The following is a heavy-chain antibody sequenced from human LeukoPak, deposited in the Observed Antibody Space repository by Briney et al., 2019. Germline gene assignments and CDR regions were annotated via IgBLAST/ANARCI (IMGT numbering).Heavy chain of an antibody. V-gene: IGHV4-59*01. D-gene: IGHD6-13*01. J-gene: IGHJ2*01. CDR2: IYYTGIT. CDR3: ARDPPQPGITAAGYFDL. Sequence: SETLSLTCTVSGGSISSYYWSWIRQPPGRGLEWIGYIYYTGITNYNPSLKSRVTISVDTSKNQFSLKVRSVTAADTAVYYCARDPPQPGITAAGYFDLWGRGTLVTVSS. CDR1: GGSISSYY.